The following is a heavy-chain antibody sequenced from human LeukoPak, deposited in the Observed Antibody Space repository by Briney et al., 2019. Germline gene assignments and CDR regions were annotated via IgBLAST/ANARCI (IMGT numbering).Heavy chain of an antibody. V-gene: IGHV3-30*04. Sequence: GGSLRLSCAASGFTFSSYAMHWVRQAPGKGLEWVAVISYDGSNKYYADSVKGRFTISRDNSKNTLYLQMNSLRAEDTAVYYCASLPRGCSGGSCRPRSYWGQGTLVTVSS. CDR1: GFTFSSYA. D-gene: IGHD2-15*01. CDR3: ASLPRGCSGGSCRPRSY. CDR2: ISYDGSNK. J-gene: IGHJ4*02.